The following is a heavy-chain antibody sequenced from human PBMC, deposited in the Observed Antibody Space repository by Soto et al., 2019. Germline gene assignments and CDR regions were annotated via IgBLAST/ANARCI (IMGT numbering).Heavy chain of an antibody. J-gene: IGHJ3*02. CDR3: AAGMTTVTIDAFDI. Sequence: QVQLVESGGGVVQPGRSLRLSCAASGFTFSSYGMHWVRQAPGKGLEWVAVIWYDGSNKYYADSVKGRFTISRDNSKNTLDLQMNSLRAEDTAVYYCAAGMTTVTIDAFDIWGQGTMVTVSS. CDR2: IWYDGSNK. D-gene: IGHD4-17*01. V-gene: IGHV3-33*01. CDR1: GFTFSSYG.